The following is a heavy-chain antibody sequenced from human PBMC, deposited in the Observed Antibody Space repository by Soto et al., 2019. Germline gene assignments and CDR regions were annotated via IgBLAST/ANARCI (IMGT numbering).Heavy chain of an antibody. Sequence: EVLLVESGGGLVQPGGSLKLSCEASGFVFKDSSIHWVRQASGKGLEWVGRIRDRAYNYATAYAASVKGRFTISRDDSNNKPYLQMDSLKTEDTAIYYCTRLISAAQDYWGQGTLVTVSS. CDR1: GFVFKDSS. CDR3: TRLISAAQDY. V-gene: IGHV3-73*01. J-gene: IGHJ4*02. D-gene: IGHD3-10*01. CDR2: IRDRAYNYAT.